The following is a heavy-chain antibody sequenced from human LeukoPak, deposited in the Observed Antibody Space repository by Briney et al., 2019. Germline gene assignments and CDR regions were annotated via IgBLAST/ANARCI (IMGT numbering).Heavy chain of an antibody. Sequence: PGWSLRLSCAASGFTFTSYAMSRVRQAPGTRLKWVSDISGSGGSTYYADSVKGRFTISRDNSKNTLYLQMNSLRAEDTAVYYCAKERRGFQFDIWGKGTMVTVSS. CDR1: GFTFTSYA. V-gene: IGHV3-23*01. J-gene: IGHJ3*02. CDR3: AKERRGFQFDI. CDR2: ISGSGGST.